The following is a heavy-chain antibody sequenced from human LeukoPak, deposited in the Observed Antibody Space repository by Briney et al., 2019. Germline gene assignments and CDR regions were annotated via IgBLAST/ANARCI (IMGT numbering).Heavy chain of an antibody. D-gene: IGHD3-22*01. J-gene: IGHJ4*02. CDR1: NFGFSTYG. V-gene: IGHV3-30*02. CDR2: IRHDGSQK. Sequence: GGSLRLSCAASNFGFSTYGMYWVRQAPGKGLEWVSFIRHDGSQKYYADSVRGRFSISRDNSKNTLYLQMHSLRTEDTAVYHCAKISRYYDSNGYPDYWGQGTLVTVSS. CDR3: AKISRYYDSNGYPDY.